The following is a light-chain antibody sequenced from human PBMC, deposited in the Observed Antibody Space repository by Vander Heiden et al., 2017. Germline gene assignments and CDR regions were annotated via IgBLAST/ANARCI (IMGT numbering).Light chain of an antibody. CDR1: SSNIGAGSD. J-gene: IGLJ3*02. V-gene: IGLV1-40*01. Sequence: QSVLPRPPSVSAAPGQRVTISCTGSSSNIGAGSDVHWYQQHPGTAPKLLIYGNSNRPSGVPDRFSGSKSGTSASLAITGLQAEDEADYYCQSYDSSLSGWVFGGGTKLTVL. CDR2: GNS. CDR3: QSYDSSLSGWV.